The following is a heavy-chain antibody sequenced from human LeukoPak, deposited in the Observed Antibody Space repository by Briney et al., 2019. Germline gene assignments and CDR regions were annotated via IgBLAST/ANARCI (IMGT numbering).Heavy chain of an antibody. V-gene: IGHV5-51*01. J-gene: IGHJ6*02. CDR2: IYPGDSDT. D-gene: IGHD3-9*01. CDR3: ARQSYDILTGYYSSPYYYYGMDV. Sequence: GESLKISCKGSGYSFTSYWIGWVRQMPGKGLEWMGIIYPGDSDTRYSPSFQGQVIISADKSISTAYLQWSSLKASDTAMYYCARQSYDILTGYYSSPYYYYGMDVWGQGTTVTVSS. CDR1: GYSFTSYW.